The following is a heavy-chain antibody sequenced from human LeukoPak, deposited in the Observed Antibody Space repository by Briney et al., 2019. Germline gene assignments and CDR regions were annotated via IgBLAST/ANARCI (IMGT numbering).Heavy chain of an antibody. V-gene: IGHV3-9*01. CDR2: ISWNSGSI. Sequence: GGSLRLSCAASGFTFDDYAVHWVRQAPGKGLEWVSGISWNSGSIGYADSVKGRFTISRDNAKNSLYLQMNSLRAEDTALYYCAKTYSSSSTIYYYYGMDVWGKGTTVTVSS. CDR3: AKTYSSSSTIYYYYGMDV. CDR1: GFTFDDYA. D-gene: IGHD6-13*01. J-gene: IGHJ6*04.